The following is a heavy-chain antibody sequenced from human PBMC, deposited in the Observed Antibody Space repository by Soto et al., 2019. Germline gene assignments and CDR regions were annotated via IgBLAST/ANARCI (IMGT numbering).Heavy chain of an antibody. CDR2: IIPILGIA. V-gene: IGHV1-69*04. J-gene: IGHJ4*02. CDR3: AREQDIVVVVAATDYYFDY. CDR1: GGTFSSYT. D-gene: IGHD2-15*01. Sequence: SVKVSCKASGGTFSSYTISWVRQAPGQGLEWMGRIIPILGIANYAQKFQGRVTITADKSTSTAYMELSSLRSEDTAVYYCAREQDIVVVVAATDYYFDYWGQGTLVTVSS.